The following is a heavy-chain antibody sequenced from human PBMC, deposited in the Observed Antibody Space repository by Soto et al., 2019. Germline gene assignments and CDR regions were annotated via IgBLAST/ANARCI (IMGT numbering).Heavy chain of an antibody. CDR1: GFTFSSYA. CDR3: ARARLDTPALDY. CDR2: ISYDGSNK. J-gene: IGHJ4*02. V-gene: IGHV3-30-3*01. D-gene: IGHD2-2*01. Sequence: QVQLVESGGGVVQPGRSLRLSCAASGFTFSSYAMHWVRQAPGKGLEWVAVISYDGSNKYYADSVKGRFTISRDNSKNTLYLQMNSLRAEDTAVYYCARARLDTPALDYCCQGTLVTVSS.